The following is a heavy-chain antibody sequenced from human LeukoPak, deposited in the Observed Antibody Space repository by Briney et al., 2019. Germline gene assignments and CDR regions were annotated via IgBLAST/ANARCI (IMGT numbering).Heavy chain of an antibody. CDR2: ISHTGSN. J-gene: IGHJ4*02. V-gene: IGHV4-34*01. Sequence: SKTLSLTCAVYGGSISGHSWSWIRQAPGKGLEWIGEISHTGSNNYNPSLKSRVTISADTSKNQFSLRLSSVTAADTAVYYCARHVHVSMIVVILSDYFDYWGRGPPVSVSS. CDR3: ARHVHVSMIVVILSDYFDY. CDR1: GGSISGHS. D-gene: IGHD3-22*01.